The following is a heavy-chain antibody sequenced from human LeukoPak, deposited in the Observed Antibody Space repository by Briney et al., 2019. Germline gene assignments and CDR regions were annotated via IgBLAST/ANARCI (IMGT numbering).Heavy chain of an antibody. Sequence: SETLSLTCTVSGGSISSYYWSWIRQPPGKGLEWIGYIYYSGSTNYNPSLKSRVTISVDTSKNQFSLKLSSVTAADTAVYYCARLGGDYHYWGQGTLVTVSS. V-gene: IGHV4-59*08. CDR3: ARLGGDYHY. CDR2: IYYSGST. CDR1: GGSISSYY. J-gene: IGHJ4*02. D-gene: IGHD4-17*01.